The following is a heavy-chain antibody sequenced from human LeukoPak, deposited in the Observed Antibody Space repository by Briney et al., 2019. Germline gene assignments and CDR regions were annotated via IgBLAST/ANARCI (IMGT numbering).Heavy chain of an antibody. Sequence: SETLSLTCDVSGVSFSTYYWSWIRQSAEKGLEWIGGVNHSGYTNYNPSLKGRVTISVDTSKNQFSLKLSSVTAADTAVYYCARQLYGSDYWGQGTLVTVSS. D-gene: IGHD4-17*01. J-gene: IGHJ4*02. CDR1: GVSFSTYY. CDR3: ARQLYGSDY. V-gene: IGHV4-34*01. CDR2: VNHSGYT.